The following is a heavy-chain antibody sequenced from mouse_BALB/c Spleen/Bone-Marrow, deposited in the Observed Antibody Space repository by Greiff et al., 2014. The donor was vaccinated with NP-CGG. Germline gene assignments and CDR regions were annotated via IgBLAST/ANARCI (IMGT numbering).Heavy chain of an antibody. J-gene: IGHJ1*01. CDR2: INPSSGYT. D-gene: IGHD2-14*01. Sequence: QVQLQQSGAELAKPGASVKMSCKASGYTFTDYWMHWVKQRPGQGLEWIGYINPSSGYTEYNQKFKDKATLTADKSSSTAYMQLNLLTSEASAVYYGARRYGRLWYFDVWGAGTTVTVSS. V-gene: IGHV1-7*01. CDR3: ARRYGRLWYFDV. CDR1: GYTFTDYW.